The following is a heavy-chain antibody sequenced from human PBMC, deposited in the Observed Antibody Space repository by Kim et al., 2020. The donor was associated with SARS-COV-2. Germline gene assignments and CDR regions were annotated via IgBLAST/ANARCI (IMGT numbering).Heavy chain of an antibody. V-gene: IGHV1-69*13. CDR1: GGTFSSYA. CDR2: IIPIFGTA. J-gene: IGHJ4*02. D-gene: IGHD3-22*01. Sequence: SVKVSCKASGGTFSSYAISWVRQAPGQGLEWMGGIIPIFGTANYAQKFQGRVTITADESTSTAYMELSSLRSEDTAVYYCARGLPRYYYDSSGYHLCDYWGQGTLVTVSS. CDR3: ARGLPRYYYDSSGYHLCDY.